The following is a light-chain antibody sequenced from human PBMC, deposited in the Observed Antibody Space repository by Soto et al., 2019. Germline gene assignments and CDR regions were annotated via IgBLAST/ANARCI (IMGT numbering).Light chain of an antibody. Sequence: QSALTQPPSVSAAPGQKVTISCSGSSSNIGNNYVSWYQHLPGTAPKLLIHDNNKRPSGIPDRLSGSKSGTSATLGITGLQTGDEADYYCGTWDSSLGVWVFGGGTKLTVL. CDR2: DNN. CDR3: GTWDSSLGVWV. V-gene: IGLV1-51*01. CDR1: SSNIGNNY. J-gene: IGLJ3*02.